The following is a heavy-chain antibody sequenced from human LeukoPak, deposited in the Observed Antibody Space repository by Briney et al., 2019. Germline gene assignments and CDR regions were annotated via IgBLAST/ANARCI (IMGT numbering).Heavy chain of an antibody. J-gene: IGHJ5*02. D-gene: IGHD4-17*01. CDR3: ARGGTTVTPGLLWFDP. V-gene: IGHV4-59*11. Sequence: SETLSLTCSVSGGSISSHYWSWIRQPPGKGLEWIGYIYYSGSTKYNPSLKSRVTISVDTSKNQFSLKLSSVTAADTAVYYCARGGTTVTPGLLWFDPWGQGTLATVSS. CDR2: IYYSGST. CDR1: GGSISSHY.